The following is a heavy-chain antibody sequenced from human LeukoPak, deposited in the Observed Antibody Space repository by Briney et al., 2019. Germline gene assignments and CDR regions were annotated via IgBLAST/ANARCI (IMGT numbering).Heavy chain of an antibody. CDR1: GGSISSSSYY. CDR3: ARCRPRGVPHY. Sequence: SETLSLTCTVSGGSISSSSYYWGWIRQPPGKGLEWIGSIYHSGSTYYNSSLKSRVTISVDTSKDQFSLKLSSVTAADTAVYYCARCRPRGVPHYWGQGTLPTVSS. J-gene: IGHJ4*02. CDR2: IYHSGST. V-gene: IGHV4-39*01. D-gene: IGHD3-10*01.